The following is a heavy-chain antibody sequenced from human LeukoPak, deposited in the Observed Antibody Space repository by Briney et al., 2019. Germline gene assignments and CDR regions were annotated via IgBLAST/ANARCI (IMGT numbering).Heavy chain of an antibody. CDR2: IKDDGNDK. D-gene: IGHD1-26*01. J-gene: IGHJ4*02. Sequence: GGSLRLSCAASGFTFSSYAMSWVRQAPGEGLEWVASIKDDGNDKNYVASVKGRFSISRDNAKNSLYLQLNSLRAEDTAIYYCARDIPRGTTTLDYWGQGTLVTVSS. CDR3: ARDIPRGTTTLDY. V-gene: IGHV3-7*01. CDR1: GFTFSSYA.